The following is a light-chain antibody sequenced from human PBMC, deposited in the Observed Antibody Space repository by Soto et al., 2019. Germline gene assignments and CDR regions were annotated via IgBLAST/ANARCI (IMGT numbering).Light chain of an antibody. CDR2: KAS. Sequence: DIEMTQSPPTLSASVGDRVTITCRASQRINSWLAWYQQKPGKVPKLLIYKASSLESGVPSRFSGSGSGTEFTLTISSLQPDDSATYYCQQYNSSPLTFGGGTKVEIK. CDR3: QQYNSSPLT. V-gene: IGKV1-5*03. CDR1: QRINSW. J-gene: IGKJ4*01.